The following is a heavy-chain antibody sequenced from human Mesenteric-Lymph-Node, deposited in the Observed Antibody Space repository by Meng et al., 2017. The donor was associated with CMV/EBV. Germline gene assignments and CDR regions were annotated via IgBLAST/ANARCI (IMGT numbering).Heavy chain of an antibody. V-gene: IGHV3-23*01. J-gene: IGHJ3*02. CDR3: AKGFLGIAAAGSHDAFDI. CDR1: GFTFSSYA. Sequence: GGSLRLSCAASGFTFSSYAMSWVRQAPGKGLEWISAITGVGGATYYADSVKGRFSISRDNSKNTLYLQMTSLRDEDTALYYCAKGFLGIAAAGSHDAFDIWGQGTMVTVSS. CDR2: ITGVGGAT. D-gene: IGHD6-13*01.